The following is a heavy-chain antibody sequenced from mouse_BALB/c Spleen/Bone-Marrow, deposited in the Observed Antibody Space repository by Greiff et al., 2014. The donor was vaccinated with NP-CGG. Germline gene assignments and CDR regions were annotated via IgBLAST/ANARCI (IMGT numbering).Heavy chain of an antibody. Sequence: EVQLQQSGAALVKPGASVKLSCTASGFNIKDTYMHWVKQRPEQGLEWIGRIDPANGNTKYDPKFQGKANITADTSSNTAYLQLSSLTSEDTAVYYCANYYYGSHFDYWGQGTTLTVSA. CDR2: IDPANGNT. J-gene: IGHJ2*01. CDR3: ANYYYGSHFDY. D-gene: IGHD1-1*01. V-gene: IGHV14-3*02. CDR1: GFNIKDTY.